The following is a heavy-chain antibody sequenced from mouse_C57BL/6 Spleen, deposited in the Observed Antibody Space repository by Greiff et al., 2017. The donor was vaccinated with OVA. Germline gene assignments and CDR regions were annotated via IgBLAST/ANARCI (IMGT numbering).Heavy chain of an antibody. J-gene: IGHJ3*01. CDR3: ARSGWPWFAY. CDR2: INPNNGGT. Sequence: EVKLVESGPELVKPGASVKIPCKASGYTFTDYNMDWVKQSHGKSLEWIGDINPNNGGTIYNQKFKGKATLTVDKSSSTAYMELRSLTSEDTAVYYCARSGWPWFAYWGQGTLVTVSA. V-gene: IGHV1-18*01. CDR1: GYTFTDYN. D-gene: IGHD2-3*01.